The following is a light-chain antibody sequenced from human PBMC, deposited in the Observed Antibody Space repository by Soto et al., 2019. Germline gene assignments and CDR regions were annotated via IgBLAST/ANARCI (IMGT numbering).Light chain of an antibody. J-gene: IGLJ2*01. CDR3: CSYAGSRTLV. CDR2: EAT. Sequence: QSALTQPASVSGSPGQSVTISCTGTTSDVGSYNLVSWYQKYPDKAPKLMIYEATKRPSGVSNRFSGSKSGNTASLTISGLQAEDEAEYYCCSYAGSRTLVFGGGTKLTVL. CDR1: TSDVGSYNL. V-gene: IGLV2-23*01.